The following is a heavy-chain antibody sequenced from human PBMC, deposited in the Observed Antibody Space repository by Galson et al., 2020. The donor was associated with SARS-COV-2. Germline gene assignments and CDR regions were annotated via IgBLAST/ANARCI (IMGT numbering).Heavy chain of an antibody. Sequence: SGPTLVKPTQTLTLTCTLSGFPLSTSGRHGSWIRQPPGKALKWLARIDWHDEKFYSTSLKTRLTISKDTSKNQVVLTMTNMDPVDTATYYCARTYYDILTGYQNAFDIWGQGTMVTVSS. CDR3: ARTYYDILTGYQNAFDI. CDR2: IDWHDEK. V-gene: IGHV2-70*04. D-gene: IGHD3-9*01. CDR1: GFPLSTSGRH. J-gene: IGHJ3*02.